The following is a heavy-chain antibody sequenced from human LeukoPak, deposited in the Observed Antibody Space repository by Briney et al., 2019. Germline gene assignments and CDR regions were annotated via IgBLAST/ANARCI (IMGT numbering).Heavy chain of an antibody. D-gene: IGHD5-18*01. CDR1: GFTFSSYA. V-gene: IGHV3-30*04. CDR3: ARDRWTAMAYGIIDY. CDR2: ISYDGSNK. J-gene: IGHJ4*02. Sequence: GGSLRLSCAASGFTFSSYAMHWVRQAPGKGLEWVAVISYDGSNKYYADSVKGRFTISRDNSKNTLYLQMNSLRAEDTAVYYCARDRWTAMAYGIIDYWGQGTLVTVSS.